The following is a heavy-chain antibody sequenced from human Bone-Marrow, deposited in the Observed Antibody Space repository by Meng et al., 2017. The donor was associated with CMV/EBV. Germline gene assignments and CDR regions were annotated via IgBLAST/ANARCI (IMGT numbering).Heavy chain of an antibody. CDR3: ASFSRIIAVAGTGY. V-gene: IGHV3-7*01. CDR2: IKQDGSEK. J-gene: IGHJ4*02. Sequence: GESLKISSAASGFTFSSYWMSWVRQAPGKGLEWVANIKQDGSEKYYVDSVKGRFTISRDNAKNSLYLQMNSLRAEDTAVYYCASFSRIIAVAGTGYWGQGTLVTVTS. D-gene: IGHD6-19*01. CDR1: GFTFSSYW.